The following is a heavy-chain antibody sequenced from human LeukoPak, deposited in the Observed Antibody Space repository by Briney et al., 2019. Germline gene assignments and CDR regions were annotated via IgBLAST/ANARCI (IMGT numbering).Heavy chain of an antibody. Sequence: PGGCLRLSCAASGLTFSSYAMSWVRQAPGKGLEWVSAISGSGGSTYYAGSVKGGFTISRDNSKNTLYLQMNSLRAEDRAVYYCAKRLGSGYVRYFDYWGQGTLVTVSS. CDR2: ISGSGGST. CDR3: AKRLGSGYVRYFDY. CDR1: GLTFSSYA. J-gene: IGHJ4*02. V-gene: IGHV3-23*01. D-gene: IGHD3-22*01.